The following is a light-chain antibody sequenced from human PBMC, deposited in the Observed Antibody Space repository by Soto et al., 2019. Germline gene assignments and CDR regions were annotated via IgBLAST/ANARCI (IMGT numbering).Light chain of an antibody. V-gene: IGKV1-39*01. CDR1: QNINTY. CDR3: QQTSSAPFT. Sequence: DIQMTQSPYSLSAAVGDRVTIGCRASQNINTYLNWYQQKPGKAPKLLIFDAASLQSGVPSRFSGGGSRTDFTLNITSLQPEDFATYDCQQTSSAPFTFGPGTKVDIK. CDR2: DAA. J-gene: IGKJ3*01.